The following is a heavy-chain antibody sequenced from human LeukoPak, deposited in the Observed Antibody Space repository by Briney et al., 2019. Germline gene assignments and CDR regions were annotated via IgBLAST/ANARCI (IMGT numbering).Heavy chain of an antibody. Sequence: GGSLRLSCAASGFTFSSYAMSWVRQAPGKGLEWVSAISGSGGSTYYADSVKGRFTISRDNSKNTLYLQMNSLRAEDTAVYYCAKDPYYDILTGYFGAFDIWGQGTMVTVSS. CDR1: GFTFSSYA. J-gene: IGHJ3*02. V-gene: IGHV3-23*01. CDR2: ISGSGGST. CDR3: AKDPYYDILTGYFGAFDI. D-gene: IGHD3-9*01.